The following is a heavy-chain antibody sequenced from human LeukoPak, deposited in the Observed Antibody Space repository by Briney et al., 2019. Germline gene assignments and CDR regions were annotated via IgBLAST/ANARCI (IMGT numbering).Heavy chain of an antibody. Sequence: GGSLRLSCAASGFTFSSYAMHWVRQAPGKGLEWVAVISYDGSNKYYADSVKGRFTISRDNSKNTLYLQMNSLRAEDTAVYYCVPLAYCGGDCYSIDYWGQGTLVTVSS. CDR2: ISYDGSNK. V-gene: IGHV3-30-3*01. CDR3: VPLAYCGGDCYSIDY. CDR1: GFTFSSYA. D-gene: IGHD2-21*02. J-gene: IGHJ4*02.